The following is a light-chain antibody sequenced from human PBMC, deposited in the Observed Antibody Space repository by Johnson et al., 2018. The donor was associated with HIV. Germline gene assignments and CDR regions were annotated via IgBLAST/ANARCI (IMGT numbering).Light chain of an antibody. V-gene: IGLV1-51*01. J-gene: IGLJ1*01. Sequence: QSVLTQPPSVSAAPGQKVTISCSGSSSNIGNNYVSWYQQLPGTAPKLLIYDNNKRPSGIPDRFSGSKSGTSATLGITGLQTGEESDYYCGTWASSLSAGVFGTGTKVTVL. CDR3: GTWASSLSAGV. CDR1: SSNIGNNY. CDR2: DNN.